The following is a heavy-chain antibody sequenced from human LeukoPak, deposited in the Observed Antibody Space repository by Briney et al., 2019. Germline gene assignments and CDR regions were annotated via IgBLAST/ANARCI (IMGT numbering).Heavy chain of an antibody. V-gene: IGHV3-30-3*01. CDR3: ARGSGRYWYFDL. J-gene: IGHJ2*01. CDR2: ISYDGSNK. D-gene: IGHD6-19*01. Sequence: GGSLRLSCAASGFTFSSYAMQWVRQAPGKGLEGVAVISYDGSNKYYADSVKGRFNISRDNSKNTLYLQMDSMRAEDTAVYYCARGSGRYWYFDLWGRGTLVTVSS. CDR1: GFTFSSYA.